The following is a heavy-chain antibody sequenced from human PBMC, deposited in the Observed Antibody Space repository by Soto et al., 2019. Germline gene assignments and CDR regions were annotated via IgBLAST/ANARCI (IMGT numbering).Heavy chain of an antibody. V-gene: IGHV3-33*01. CDR2: IWFDGSDK. CDR3: ARELIPVAGHNWFDP. CDR1: RFTFSSYG. J-gene: IGHJ5*02. D-gene: IGHD6-19*01. Sequence: GGSLRXSXAASRFTFSSYGMHWVRQAPGKGLEWVAFIWFDGSDKYYADSVKGRFTISRDNSKNTLYLQMNSLRVEDTAVYFCARELIPVAGHNWFDPWGQGTLVTVPQ.